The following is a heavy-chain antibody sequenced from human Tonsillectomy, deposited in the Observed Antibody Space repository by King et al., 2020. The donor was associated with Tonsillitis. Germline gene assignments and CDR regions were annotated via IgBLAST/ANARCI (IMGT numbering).Heavy chain of an antibody. V-gene: IGHV1-18*01. D-gene: IGHD3-10*01. CDR1: GYTFTSSG. J-gene: IGHJ5*02. Sequence: QLVQSGAEVKKPGASVKVSCKASGYTFTSSGISWVRQAPGQGLEWMGRISAYNGNTNYAQKLQGRVTMTTDTSTSTAYMELRSLRSDDTAVYYCARTYSASYYNSWFAPWGQGTLVTVSS. CDR3: ARTYSASYYNSWFAP. CDR2: ISAYNGNT.